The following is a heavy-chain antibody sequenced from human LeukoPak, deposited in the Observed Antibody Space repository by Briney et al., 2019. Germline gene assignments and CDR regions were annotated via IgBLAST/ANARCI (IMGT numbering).Heavy chain of an antibody. CDR2: IYYSGST. CDR1: GGSISSSSYY. V-gene: IGHV4-39*01. CDR3: ARPPPSYYYDSSGHTDAFDI. J-gene: IGHJ3*02. D-gene: IGHD3-22*01. Sequence: PSETLSLTCTVSGGSISSSSYYWGWIRQPPGKGLEWIGSIYYSGSTYYNLSLKSRVTISVDTSKNQFSLKLSSVTAADTAVYYCARPPPSYYYDSSGHTDAFDIWGQGTMVTVSS.